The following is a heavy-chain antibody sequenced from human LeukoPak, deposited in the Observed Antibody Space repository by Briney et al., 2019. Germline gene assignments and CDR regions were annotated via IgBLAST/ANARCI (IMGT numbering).Heavy chain of an antibody. CDR3: VKNGVYTSGWYGGYFDY. CDR1: GFTFSSYA. V-gene: IGHV3-64D*08. Sequence: GGSLRLSCSASGFTFSSYAMHWVRQAPGKGLEYISAISSNGGSTYYADSVKGRFTISRDNSKNTLYLQMSSLRSEDTAVYYCVKNGVYTSGWYGGYFDYWGQGTLVTVSS. J-gene: IGHJ4*02. D-gene: IGHD6-19*01. CDR2: ISSNGGST.